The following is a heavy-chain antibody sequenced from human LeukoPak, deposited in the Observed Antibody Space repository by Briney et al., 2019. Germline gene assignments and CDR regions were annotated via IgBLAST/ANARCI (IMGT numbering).Heavy chain of an antibody. CDR1: GFTFSGYG. V-gene: IGHV3-48*03. CDR3: AELGITMIGGV. J-gene: IGHJ6*04. CDR2: ISSSGGTI. Sequence: PGGSLRLSCAASGFTFSGYGMLWVRQGPRKGLDWVSYISSSGGTITYADSVRGRFTISRDNAKNSLYLEMNSLRAEDTAVYYCAELGITMIGGVWGKGTTVTISS. D-gene: IGHD3-10*02.